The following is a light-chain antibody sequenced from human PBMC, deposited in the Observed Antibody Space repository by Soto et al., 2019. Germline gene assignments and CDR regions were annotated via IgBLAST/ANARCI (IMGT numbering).Light chain of an antibody. CDR3: QHYTNWTPWT. V-gene: IGKV3-15*01. CDR2: GAS. CDR1: QSVSIN. Sequence: EVVMTQSPATLSVSPGERATLSCRASQSVSINLAWYQQKPGQAPRLLIYGASTRATGIPARFSGSGSGTEFTLTISSLQSEDFAVYYCQHYTNWTPWTFGQGTKVEI. J-gene: IGKJ1*01.